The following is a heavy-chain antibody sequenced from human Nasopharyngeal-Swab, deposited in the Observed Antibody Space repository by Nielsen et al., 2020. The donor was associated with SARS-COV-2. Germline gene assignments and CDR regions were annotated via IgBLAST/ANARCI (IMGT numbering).Heavy chain of an antibody. V-gene: IGHV1-2*06. CDR1: GYTFTGYY. CDR3: ARDMLRNTVTPFDC. Sequence: ASVKVSCKASGYTFTGYYMHWVRQAPGQGLEWMGRINPNSGGTNYAQKFQGRVTMTRDTSISTAYMELSRLRSDDTAVYYCARDMLRNTVTPFDCWGQGTLVTVSS. CDR2: INPNSGGT. D-gene: IGHD4-17*01. J-gene: IGHJ4*02.